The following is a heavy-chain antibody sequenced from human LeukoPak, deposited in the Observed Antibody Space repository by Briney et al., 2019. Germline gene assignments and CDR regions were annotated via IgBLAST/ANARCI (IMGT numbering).Heavy chain of an antibody. D-gene: IGHD3-10*01. V-gene: IGHV4-39*01. CDR3: ARLEGFSVRGHANPYYYMDV. Sequence: SETLSLTCTVSGGSISSSSYYWGWIRQPPGKGLEWIGSIYYSGSTYYNPSLKSRVTISVDTSKNQFSLKLSSVTAADTAVYYCARLEGFSVRGHANPYYYMDVWGKGTTVTISS. J-gene: IGHJ6*03. CDR2: IYYSGST. CDR1: GGSISSSSYY.